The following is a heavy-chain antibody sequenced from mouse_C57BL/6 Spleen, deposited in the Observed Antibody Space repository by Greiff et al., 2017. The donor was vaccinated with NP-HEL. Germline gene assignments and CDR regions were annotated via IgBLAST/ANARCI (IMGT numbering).Heavy chain of an antibody. CDR1: GYTFTDYY. Sequence: EVKLQQSGPELVKPGASVKISCKASGYTFTDYYMNWVKQSHGKSLEWIGDINPNNGGTSYNQKFKGKATLTVDKSSSTAYMELRSLTSEDSAVYYCARGGPYGNFDYWGQGTTLTVSS. CDR3: ARGGPYGNFDY. V-gene: IGHV1-26*01. J-gene: IGHJ2*01. CDR2: INPNNGGT. D-gene: IGHD2-1*01.